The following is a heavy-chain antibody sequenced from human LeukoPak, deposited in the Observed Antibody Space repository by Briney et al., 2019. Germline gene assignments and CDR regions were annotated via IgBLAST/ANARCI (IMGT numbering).Heavy chain of an antibody. CDR2: IYYSGST. V-gene: IGHV4-59*01. CDR3: ARANGYYYGMDV. Sequence: SETLSLTCTVSGGSISSYYWSWIRQPPGKGLEWIGYIYYSGSTNYNPSLKSRVTISVDTSKNQFSLKLSSVTAADTAVYYCARANGYYYGMDVWGQGTTVTVSS. CDR1: GGSISSYY. J-gene: IGHJ6*02.